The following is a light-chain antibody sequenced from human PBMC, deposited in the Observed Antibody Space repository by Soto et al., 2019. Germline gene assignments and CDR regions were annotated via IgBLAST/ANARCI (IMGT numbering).Light chain of an antibody. J-gene: IGKJ1*01. V-gene: IGKV1-27*01. Sequence: DIQMTQSPSSLSASVGDRVTITCRASQGISNYLAWYQQKPGKVPKLLIYAASTLQSGVPSRFSGGGSGTDFTLTISRLQPEDVATYYCQKYNNAPWTFGQGTKVEIK. CDR3: QKYNNAPWT. CDR2: AAS. CDR1: QGISNY.